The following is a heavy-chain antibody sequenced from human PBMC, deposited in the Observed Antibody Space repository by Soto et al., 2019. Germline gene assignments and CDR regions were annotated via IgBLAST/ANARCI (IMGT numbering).Heavy chain of an antibody. CDR2: INGDGGMT. D-gene: IGHD3-10*01. Sequence: EVQLVESGGGLVQPGGSLRLSCVASGFTFSSYRMHWVRQAPGKGLVWVSRINGDGGMTTYADSVQGRFTISRDNAKNTLYLQMNSLRAEDTALYYCTNGSGDAYPNRGPRDSWGQGTLVPVSS. J-gene: IGHJ4*02. V-gene: IGHV3-74*01. CDR1: GFTFSSYR. CDR3: TNGSGDAYPNRGPRDS.